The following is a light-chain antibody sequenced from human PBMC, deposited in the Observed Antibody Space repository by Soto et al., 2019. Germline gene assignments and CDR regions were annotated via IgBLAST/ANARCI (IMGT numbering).Light chain of an antibody. V-gene: IGLV2-11*01. CDR3: CSYAGSYTLV. Sequence: QSALTQPRSVSGSPGQSVTISCTGTSSDVGGYNYVSWYQQHPGKAPKLMIYAVSKRPSGVPDRFSGSKSGNTASLPISGLPAEDEADYCCCSYAGSYTLVFGGGTKLTVL. CDR1: SSDVGGYNY. CDR2: AVS. J-gene: IGLJ2*01.